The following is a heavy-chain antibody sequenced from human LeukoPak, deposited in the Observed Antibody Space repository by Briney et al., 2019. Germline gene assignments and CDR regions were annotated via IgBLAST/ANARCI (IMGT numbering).Heavy chain of an antibody. Sequence: PSETLSLTCAVNGGTFSGYYWSWIRQPPGKGLEWIGEINHSGSTNYNPSLKSRVTISVDTSKNQFSLKLSSVTAADTAVYYCALPTYYYDSSGYPRYYFDYWGQGTLVTVSS. CDR2: INHSGST. CDR3: ALPTYYYDSSGYPRYYFDY. V-gene: IGHV4-34*08. D-gene: IGHD3-22*01. J-gene: IGHJ4*02. CDR1: GGTFSGYY.